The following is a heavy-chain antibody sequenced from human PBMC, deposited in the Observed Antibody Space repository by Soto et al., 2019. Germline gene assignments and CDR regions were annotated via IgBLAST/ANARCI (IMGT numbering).Heavy chain of an antibody. Sequence: PSETLSLTCAVYGGSFSGYYWSWIRQPPGKGLEWIGEINHSGSTNYNPSLKSRVTISVDTSKNQFSLNLSSVTAAETAVYYCARAKGGAAPSYMDVWGKGTTVTVSS. V-gene: IGHV4-34*01. CDR3: ARAKGGAAPSYMDV. J-gene: IGHJ6*03. CDR2: INHSGST. CDR1: GGSFSGYY. D-gene: IGHD3-16*01.